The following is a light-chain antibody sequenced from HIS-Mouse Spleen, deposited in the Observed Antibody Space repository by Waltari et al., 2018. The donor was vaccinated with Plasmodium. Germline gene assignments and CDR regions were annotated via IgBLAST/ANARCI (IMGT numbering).Light chain of an antibody. V-gene: IGLV1-40*01. J-gene: IGLJ3*02. Sequence: QSVLTQPPSVSGAPGQRVTISCTGSSSNIGAGYDVHWYRQLPGTAPKLLIYGNSTRPSGVPDRFSGSKSGTSASLAITGLQAEEEADYYCQSYDSSLSGWVFGGGTKLTVL. CDR3: QSYDSSLSGWV. CDR1: SSNIGAGYD. CDR2: GNS.